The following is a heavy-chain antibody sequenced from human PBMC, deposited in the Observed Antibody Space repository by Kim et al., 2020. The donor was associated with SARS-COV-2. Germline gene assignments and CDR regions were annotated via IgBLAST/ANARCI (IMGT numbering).Heavy chain of an antibody. CDR1: GFTFSGYD. D-gene: IGHD2-21*01. V-gene: IGHV3-11*06. Sequence: GGSLRLSCAASGFTFSGYDMSWIRQAPGKGLEWVSYISTSTTSKTNYASAVRGRTTITRDADNTLFLLEINTRTAEAAVFYYSAEGLGDWGNG. CDR3: AEGLGD. J-gene: IGHJ6*03. CDR2: ISTSTTSKT.